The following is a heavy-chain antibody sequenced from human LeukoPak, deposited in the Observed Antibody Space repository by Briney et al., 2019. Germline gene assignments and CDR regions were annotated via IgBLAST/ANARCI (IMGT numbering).Heavy chain of an antibody. CDR1: GGSISSYY. Sequence: SETLSLTCTVSGGSISSYYWSWIRQPPGKGLEWIGYIYYSGSTNYNPSLKSRVTISVDTSKNQFSLKLSSVTAADTAVYYCARTRFLEWLGAWFDPWGQGTLVTVSS. D-gene: IGHD3-3*01. V-gene: IGHV4-59*01. CDR2: IYYSGST. J-gene: IGHJ5*02. CDR3: ARTRFLEWLGAWFDP.